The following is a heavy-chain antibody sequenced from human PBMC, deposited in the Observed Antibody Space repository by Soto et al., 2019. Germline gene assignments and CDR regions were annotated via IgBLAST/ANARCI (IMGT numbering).Heavy chain of an antibody. J-gene: IGHJ4*02. D-gene: IGHD6-13*01. V-gene: IGHV3-11*01. CDR1: GFTFKNHY. CDR2: ISDSGSSL. Sequence: QVQLVESGGGLVKPGGSLRLSCAASGFTFKNHYMTWIRQAPGKGLEWVSYISDSGSSLYYADSVKGRFTISRDNAKNSLLLEMNSLRGEDTAVYYCARQYSSMLDLWGQGTLVTVSS. CDR3: ARQYSSMLDL.